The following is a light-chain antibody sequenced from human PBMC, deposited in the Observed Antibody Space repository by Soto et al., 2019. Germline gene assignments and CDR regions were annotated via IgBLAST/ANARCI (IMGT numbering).Light chain of an antibody. Sequence: QSALTQPASVSGSPGQSITISCTGTSSDVGGYNYVSWYQQHPGKAPKLMIYEVSNRPSGVSNRFSGSKSGNTASLTISGIPAEDEADYYCSSYTSTNTLEVFGGGTKLTVL. CDR1: SSDVGGYNY. J-gene: IGLJ3*02. CDR2: EVS. CDR3: SSYTSTNTLEV. V-gene: IGLV2-14*01.